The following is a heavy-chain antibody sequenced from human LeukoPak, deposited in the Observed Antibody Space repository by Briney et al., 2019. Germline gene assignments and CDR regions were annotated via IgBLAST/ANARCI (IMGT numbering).Heavy chain of an antibody. CDR1: GGSISSDKC. CDR3: TSSYYYDSSGYIAV. D-gene: IGHD3-22*01. J-gene: IGHJ4*02. CDR2: IYHNGST. V-gene: IGHV4-4*02. Sequence: SGTLSLTCAVSGGSISSDKCWSWVRQPPGKGLEWIGEIYHNGSTKNNPSLKSRVTISLDTSRTQFSLKLSSVTAADTAVYYCTSSYYYDSSGYIAVWGQGTLVTVSS.